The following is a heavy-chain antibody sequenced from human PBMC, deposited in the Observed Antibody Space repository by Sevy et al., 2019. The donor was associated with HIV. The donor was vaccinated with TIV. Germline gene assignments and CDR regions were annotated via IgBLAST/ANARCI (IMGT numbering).Heavy chain of an antibody. CDR1: GFTFSSYW. CDR3: TRDKTILEGRYGMDV. CDR2: IKQDGSEK. D-gene: IGHD3-3*01. J-gene: IGHJ6*02. Sequence: GGSLRLSCAASGFTFSSYWMSWVRQAPGKGLEWVANIKQDGSEKYYVDSVKGRFTISRDNAKKSLYLQMNSLRAEDTAVYYCTRDKTILEGRYGMDVWGQGTTVTVSS. V-gene: IGHV3-7*01.